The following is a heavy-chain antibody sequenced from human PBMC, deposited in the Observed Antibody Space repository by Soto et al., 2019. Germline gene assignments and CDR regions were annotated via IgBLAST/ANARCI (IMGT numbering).Heavy chain of an antibody. D-gene: IGHD5-18*01. Sequence: SETLSLTCAVYGGSFSGYYWSWIRQPPGKGLEWIGEINHSGSTNYNPSLKSRVTISVDTSKNQFSLKLSSVTAADTAVYYCARGRKEYSYGYYWFDPWGQGTLVTVSS. CDR1: GGSFSGYY. J-gene: IGHJ5*02. V-gene: IGHV4-34*01. CDR2: INHSGST. CDR3: ARGRKEYSYGYYWFDP.